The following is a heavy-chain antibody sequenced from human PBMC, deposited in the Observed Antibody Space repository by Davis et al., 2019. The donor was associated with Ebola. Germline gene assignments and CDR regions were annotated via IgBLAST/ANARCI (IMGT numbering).Heavy chain of an antibody. J-gene: IGHJ4*02. CDR1: GFTFDDYG. V-gene: IGHV3-20*04. Sequence: GESLKISCAASGFTFDDYGMNWVRQAPGKGLEWVSGIYWSGNTTGYADSVKGRFTISRDNAKSSLYLQMNSLRAEDTAVYYCASHSGWRNDYWGQGTLVTVSS. D-gene: IGHD6-19*01. CDR3: ASHSGWRNDY. CDR2: IYWSGNTT.